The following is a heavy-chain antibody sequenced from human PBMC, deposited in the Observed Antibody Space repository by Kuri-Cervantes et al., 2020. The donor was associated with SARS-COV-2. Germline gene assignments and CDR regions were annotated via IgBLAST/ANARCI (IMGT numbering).Heavy chain of an antibody. V-gene: IGHV4-39*01. CDR3: XXHDDRIFGXXISSFDV. D-gene: IGHD3-3*02. J-gene: IGHJ3*01. Sequence: GSLRLSCTVSGGXISSGYYWGWIRQTPGKGLEWIGSVYYSGSXYYKPSLKSRVTISVDTSKRQFSLKLSSVTAADTAIYYCXXHDDRIFGXXISSFDVWGQGTMVTVSS. CDR2: VYYSGSX. CDR1: GGXISSGYY.